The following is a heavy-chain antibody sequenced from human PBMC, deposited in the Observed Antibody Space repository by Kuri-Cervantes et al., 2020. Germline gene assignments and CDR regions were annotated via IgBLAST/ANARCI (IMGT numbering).Heavy chain of an antibody. D-gene: IGHD2-2*01. J-gene: IGHJ4*02. CDR3: ASGSAAIPIDY. Sequence: SETLSLTCTVSGGSISGSSYYWGWIRQPPGKGLEWIGSIYYSGSTYYNPSLKSRVTISVDTSKNQFSLKLSSVTAADTAVYYCASGSAAIPIDYWGQGTLVTVSS. V-gene: IGHV4-39*07. CDR2: IYYSGST. CDR1: GGSISGSSYY.